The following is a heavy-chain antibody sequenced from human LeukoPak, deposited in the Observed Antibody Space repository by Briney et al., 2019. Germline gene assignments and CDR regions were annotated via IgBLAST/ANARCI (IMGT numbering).Heavy chain of an antibody. CDR3: TRESSTVGADY. CDR2: ISNSGSTI. D-gene: IGHD1-26*01. J-gene: IGHJ4*02. CDR1: GFTFSTYE. V-gene: IGHV3-48*03. Sequence: PGGSLTLSCAASGFTFSTYEMNWVRQTPGKGLEWISYISNSGSTIYYADSVRGRFTISRDNAKNSLYLQMNSLRAEDTAFYYCTRESSTVGADYWGLGTLVTVSS.